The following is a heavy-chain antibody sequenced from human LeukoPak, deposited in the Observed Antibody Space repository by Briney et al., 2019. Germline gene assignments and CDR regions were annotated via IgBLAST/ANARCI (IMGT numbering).Heavy chain of an antibody. CDR1: GFTFDDYA. Sequence: GGSLRLSCAASGFTFDDYAMHWVRQAPGKGLEWVSGISWNSGGIGYADSVKGRFTISRDNAKNSLYLQMNSLRAEDTALYYCAKEVIVGNFDYWGQGTLVTVSS. CDR2: ISWNSGGI. D-gene: IGHD3-22*01. J-gene: IGHJ4*02. V-gene: IGHV3-9*01. CDR3: AKEVIVGNFDY.